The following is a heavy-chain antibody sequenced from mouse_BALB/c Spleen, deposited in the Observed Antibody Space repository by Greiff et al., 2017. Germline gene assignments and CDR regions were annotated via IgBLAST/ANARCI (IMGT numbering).Heavy chain of an antibody. Sequence: VKLQQSGAELVKPGASVKLSCKTSGYTFTSYWIQWVKQRPGQGLGWIGEIFPGTGTTYYNEKFKGKATLTIDTSSSTAYMQLSSLTSEDSAVYFCARGGRYGAMDYWGQGTSVTVSS. V-gene: IGHV1S132*01. CDR3: ARGGRYGAMDY. CDR1: GYTFTSYW. J-gene: IGHJ4*01. CDR2: IFPGTGTT. D-gene: IGHD2-14*01.